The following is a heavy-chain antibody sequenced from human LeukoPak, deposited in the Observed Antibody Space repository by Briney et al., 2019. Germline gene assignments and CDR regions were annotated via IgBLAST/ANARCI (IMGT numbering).Heavy chain of an antibody. Sequence: KPSETLSLTCTVSGGSISSYYWSWIRQPPGKGLEWIGYIYYSGSTNYNPSLKSRVTISVDTSKNQFSLNLKSATAADTAVYYCARGKGYFDYWGQGTLVTVSS. CDR2: IYYSGST. V-gene: IGHV4-59*01. CDR1: GGSISSYY. CDR3: ARGKGYFDY. J-gene: IGHJ4*02.